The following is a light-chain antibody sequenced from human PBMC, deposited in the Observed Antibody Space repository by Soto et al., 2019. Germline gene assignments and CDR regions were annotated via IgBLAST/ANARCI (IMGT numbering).Light chain of an antibody. CDR2: GAS. J-gene: IGKJ1*01. V-gene: IGKV1-6*01. CDR1: QDIRNY. CDR3: LQDRSHFWT. Sequence: IQMTQSPSSLSGSVGDRVTITCRSSQDIRNYLGWYQQKPGKAPQLLIYGASSLQRGVSSRFSGSGFGTDFTLTISSLQPEDSATYYCLQDRSHFWTFGQGTKVDIK.